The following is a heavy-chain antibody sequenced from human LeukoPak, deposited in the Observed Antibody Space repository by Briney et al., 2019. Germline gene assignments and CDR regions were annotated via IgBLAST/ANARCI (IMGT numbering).Heavy chain of an antibody. J-gene: IGHJ1*01. CDR1: GGSISSGDYY. CDR3: ARGPWCSSTSCPAEYFQH. CDR2: IYYSGST. V-gene: IGHV4-30-4*01. Sequence: SETLSLTCTVSGGSISSGDYYWSWIRQPPGTGLEWIGYIYYSGSTYYNPSLKSRVTISVDTSKNQFSLKLSSVTAADTAVYYCARGPWCSSTSCPAEYFQHWGQGTLVTVSS. D-gene: IGHD2-2*01.